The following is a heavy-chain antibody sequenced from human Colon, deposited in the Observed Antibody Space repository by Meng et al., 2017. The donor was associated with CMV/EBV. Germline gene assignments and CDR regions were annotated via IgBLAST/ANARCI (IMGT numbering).Heavy chain of an antibody. J-gene: IGHJ4*02. CDR2: IFFSGTT. D-gene: IGHD4-17*01. CDR1: GGSISTTSYY. V-gene: IGHV4-39*01. CDR3: VRHETYYDYGDYVPQYYFDS. Sequence: SETLSLTCIVSGGSISTTSYYWGWIRQPPGKGPEWIGSIFFSGTTNYNPSLRSRLPISVDKSSNQFSLKLTSVTAADTAIYYCVRHETYYDYGDYVPQYYFDSWGQGTLVTVSS.